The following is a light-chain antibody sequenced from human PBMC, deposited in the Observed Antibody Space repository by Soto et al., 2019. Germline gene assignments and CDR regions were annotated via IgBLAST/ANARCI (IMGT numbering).Light chain of an antibody. Sequence: DIQMIQAPSSVSASVGDRVTITCRASPGIGSWLAWYQQKPGKAPKLLIYAASTSQSGVPSRFSGSGSATDFTLTISSLQPDDFATYYCQQANSLPLTFGGGTTVEIK. J-gene: IGKJ4*01. CDR2: AAS. CDR3: QQANSLPLT. CDR1: PGIGSW. V-gene: IGKV1-12*01.